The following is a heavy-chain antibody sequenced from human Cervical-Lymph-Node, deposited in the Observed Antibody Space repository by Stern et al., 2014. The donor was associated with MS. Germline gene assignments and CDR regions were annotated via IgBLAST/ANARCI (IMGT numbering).Heavy chain of an antibody. D-gene: IGHD3-22*01. V-gene: IGHV4-59*01. J-gene: IGHJ5*02. Sequence: QVQLQESGPGLVKPSETLSLTCTVSSDSISNYYWSWIRQPPGKGLEWIGYISYSGTTNYNPSLKSRVTLSVDTSKNQFSLKMTSVTGADTAFYYCARDGFYDSSGYLNWFDPWGQGTLVTVSS. CDR3: ARDGFYDSSGYLNWFDP. CDR2: ISYSGTT. CDR1: SDSISNYY.